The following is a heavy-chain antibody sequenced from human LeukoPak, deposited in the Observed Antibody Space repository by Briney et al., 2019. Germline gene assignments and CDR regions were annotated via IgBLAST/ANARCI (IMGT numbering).Heavy chain of an antibody. CDR1: GDSISSGGYY. Sequence: TLSLTCTVSGDSISSGGYYWTWIRQHPGKGLEWIGNIFTSGNTYYNPSLKGRIFTSVDTSKSQFSLRLTSVTAADTAVYYCARATLRGDPFDFWGQGLQVTVSS. J-gene: IGHJ4*02. D-gene: IGHD2-21*02. CDR3: ARATLRGDPFDF. V-gene: IGHV4-31*03. CDR2: IFTSGNT.